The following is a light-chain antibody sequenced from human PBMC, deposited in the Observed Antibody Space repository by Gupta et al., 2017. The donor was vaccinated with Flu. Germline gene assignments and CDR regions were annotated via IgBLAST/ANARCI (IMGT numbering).Light chain of an antibody. V-gene: IGKV3-20*01. CDR1: QSVSSNY. CDR2: GAS. J-gene: IGKJ3*01. Sequence: EIVLTQSPGTLSLSPGERATLSCRASQSVSSNYLAWYQQKYGQAPRLLIYGASNRATGIPDRFSGSGSGTDFALTISRLEPEDFAVYHCQQYGNSPQTFGHGTKVDI. CDR3: QQYGNSPQT.